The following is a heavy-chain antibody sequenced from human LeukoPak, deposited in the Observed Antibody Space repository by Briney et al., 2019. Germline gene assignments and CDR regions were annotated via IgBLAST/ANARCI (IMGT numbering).Heavy chain of an antibody. CDR3: ARDHEQWLFYY. D-gene: IGHD6-19*01. V-gene: IGHV3-23*01. J-gene: IGHJ4*02. CDR2: ISGSGGST. CDR1: GFTFSSYA. Sequence: GGSLRLSCAASGFTFSSYAMSWVRQAPGKGLEWVSAISGSGGSTYYADSVKGRFTISRDNAKNSLYLQMNSLRAEDTAVYYCARDHEQWLFYYWGQGTLVTVSS.